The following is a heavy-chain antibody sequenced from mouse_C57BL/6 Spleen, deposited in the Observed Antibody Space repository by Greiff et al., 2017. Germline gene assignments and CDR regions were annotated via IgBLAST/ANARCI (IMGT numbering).Heavy chain of an antibody. V-gene: IGHV1-54*01. CDR1: GYAFTNYL. J-gene: IGHJ2*01. CDR2: INPGSGGT. Sequence: QVQLKESGAELVRPGTSVQVSCKASGYAFTNYLIEWVKQRLGQGLEWIGVINPGSGGTNYNETFKGKATLTAGKSSSTAYMQLSSLTSEDSAVYVCARWGDSDYSDYWGQGTTRTVSS. CDR3: ARWGDSDYSDY.